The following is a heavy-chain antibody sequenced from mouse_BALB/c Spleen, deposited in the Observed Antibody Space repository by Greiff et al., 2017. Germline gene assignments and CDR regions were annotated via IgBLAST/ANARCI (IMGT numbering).Heavy chain of an antibody. V-gene: IGHV1S29*02. CDR2: IYPYNGGT. J-gene: IGHJ1*01. D-gene: IGHD1-1*01. CDR1: GYTFTDYN. Sequence: EVKLQESGPELVKPGASVKISCKASGYTFTDYNMHWVKQSHGKSLEWIGYIYPYNGGTGYNQKFKSKATLTVDNSSSTAYMELRSLTSEDSAVYYCARDIFTTETYWYFDVWGAGTTVTVSS. CDR3: ARDIFTTETYWYFDV.